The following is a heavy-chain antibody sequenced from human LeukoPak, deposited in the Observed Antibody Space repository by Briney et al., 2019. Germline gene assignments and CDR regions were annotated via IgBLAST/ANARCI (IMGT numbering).Heavy chain of an antibody. Sequence: GGSLRLSCAASGFSFSGYGMHWVRQAPGKGLEWVAVKSYDGSNKFYADSVKGRFTISRDNSKNTLYLQMNSLRAEDTAVYHCAKLGYSSGWYDFQIDAFDFWGQGTMVTVSS. V-gene: IGHV3-30*18. J-gene: IGHJ3*01. CDR1: GFSFSGYG. CDR3: AKLGYSSGWYDFQIDAFDF. CDR2: KSYDGSNK. D-gene: IGHD6-19*01.